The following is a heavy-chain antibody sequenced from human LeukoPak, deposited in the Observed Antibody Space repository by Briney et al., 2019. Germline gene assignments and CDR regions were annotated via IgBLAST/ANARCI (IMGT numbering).Heavy chain of an antibody. CDR1: GFTFSSYS. Sequence: GGSLRLSCAASGFTFSSYSMNWVRQAPGKGLEWVSSISSSSYIYYADSVKGRFTISRDNAKNSLYLQMNSLRAEDTAVYYCARLAAAGTGDYWGQGTLVTVSS. V-gene: IGHV3-21*01. J-gene: IGHJ4*02. CDR2: ISSSSYI. CDR3: ARLAAAGTGDY. D-gene: IGHD6-13*01.